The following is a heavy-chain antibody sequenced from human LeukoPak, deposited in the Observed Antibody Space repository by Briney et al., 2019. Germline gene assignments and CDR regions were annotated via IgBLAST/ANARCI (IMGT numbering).Heavy chain of an antibody. V-gene: IGHV1-18*01. CDR1: GYTFTSYG. J-gene: IGHJ6*03. Sequence: ASVKVSCKASGYTFTSYGISWVRQAPGQGLEWMGWISAYNGNTNYAQKLQVRVTMTTDTSTSTASMELRSLRSDDTAVYYCAREGGYSSSWARYYYYYMDVWGKGTTVTVSS. CDR2: ISAYNGNT. D-gene: IGHD6-13*01. CDR3: AREGGYSSSWARYYYYYMDV.